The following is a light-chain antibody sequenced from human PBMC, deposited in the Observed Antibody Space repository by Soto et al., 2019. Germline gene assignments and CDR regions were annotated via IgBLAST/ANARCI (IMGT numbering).Light chain of an antibody. Sequence: QSVLTQPPSVSGTPRQPVTISCTGSSSNIGAGFDVHWDQQVPGTAPKLVLYSNTARPSGVPDRFSGSRSGSSGSLAITGLQPEDEADYYCQSYDSGVTGSVFGTGTKLTVL. CDR3: QSYDSGVTGSV. J-gene: IGLJ1*01. V-gene: IGLV1-40*01. CDR2: SNT. CDR1: SSNIGAGFD.